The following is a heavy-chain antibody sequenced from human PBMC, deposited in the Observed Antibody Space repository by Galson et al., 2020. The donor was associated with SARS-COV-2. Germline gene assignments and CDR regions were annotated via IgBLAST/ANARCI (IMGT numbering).Heavy chain of an antibody. V-gene: IGHV1-2*02. CDR2: INLNTGGT. CDR1: GYTFTGYY. D-gene: IGHD5-12*01. Sequence: ASVKVSCKASGYTFTGYYIHWVRQAPGQGLEWMGWINLNTGGTNYAQAFQGRVTMSRDTSISTAYMDLSRLRSDDTAVYYCARTVLGRGYTMDVWGQGTTVTVSS. CDR3: ARTVLGRGYTMDV. J-gene: IGHJ6*02.